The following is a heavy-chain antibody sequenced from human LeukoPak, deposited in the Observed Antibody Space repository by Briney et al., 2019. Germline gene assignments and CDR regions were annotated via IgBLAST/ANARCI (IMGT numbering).Heavy chain of an antibody. CDR1: GFTFSSYW. Sequence: GGSLRLSCAASGFTFSSYWMHWVRQVPGKGLEWVAIISYDGSEKHYADPVKGRFTISRDNSKNTLYLQMNSLRAEDTAVYYCAREGSSGYYPYWGQGILVTVSS. J-gene: IGHJ4*02. CDR3: AREGSSGYYPY. V-gene: IGHV3-30*03. CDR2: ISYDGSEK. D-gene: IGHD3-22*01.